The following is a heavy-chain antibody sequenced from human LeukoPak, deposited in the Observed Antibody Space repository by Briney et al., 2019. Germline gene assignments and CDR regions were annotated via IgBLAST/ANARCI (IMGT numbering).Heavy chain of an antibody. CDR3: ARGHRDTAMVTSFDY. CDR2: ISAYNGNT. Sequence: GASVKVSCKASGYTFTSYGISWVRQAPGQGLEWMGWISAYNGNTNYAQKLQGRVAMTTDTSTSTAYMELRSLRSNDTAVYYCARGHRDTAMVTSFDYWGQGTLVTVSS. D-gene: IGHD5-18*01. V-gene: IGHV1-18*01. J-gene: IGHJ4*02. CDR1: GYTFTSYG.